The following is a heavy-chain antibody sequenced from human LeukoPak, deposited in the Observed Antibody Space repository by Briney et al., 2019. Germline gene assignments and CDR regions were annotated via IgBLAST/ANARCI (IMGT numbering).Heavy chain of an antibody. D-gene: IGHD6-13*01. CDR3: AKVSWANYFDY. Sequence: GGSLRLSCAASGFSFSSYAMSWLRQAPGKGLEWVSAISGSGGNTYYADSVRGRFTISRDNSKNTLYLQMNSLRAEDTAIYYCAKVSWANYFDYWGQGTLVTVSS. CDR2: ISGSGGNT. V-gene: IGHV3-23*01. J-gene: IGHJ4*02. CDR1: GFSFSSYA.